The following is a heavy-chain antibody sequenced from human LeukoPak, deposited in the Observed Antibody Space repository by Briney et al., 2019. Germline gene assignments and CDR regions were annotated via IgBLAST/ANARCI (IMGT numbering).Heavy chain of an antibody. V-gene: IGHV3-30*02. CDR1: GFTFSSYG. CDR3: AGSNYYDSSGSWVY. CDR2: IRYDGSNK. J-gene: IGHJ4*02. D-gene: IGHD3-22*01. Sequence: QSGGSLRLSCAASGFTFSSYGMHWVRQAPGKGLEWVAFIRYDGSNKYYADSVKGRFTISRDNSKNTLYLQMNSLRAEDTAVYYCAGSNYYDSSGSWVYWGQGTLVTVSS.